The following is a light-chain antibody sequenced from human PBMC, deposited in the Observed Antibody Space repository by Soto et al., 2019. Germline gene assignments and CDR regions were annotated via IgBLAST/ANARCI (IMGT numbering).Light chain of an antibody. V-gene: IGKV3-15*01. CDR1: QSIGRN. CDR2: GAS. Sequence: EIVVTQSPATLSVSPGERVTLSCRASQSIGRNLAWCQQTPGQAPRLLIYGASTRATGIPARFSGSGSGTEFTLTISSLEPEDSAVYYCHQRQSWPRTFGQGTKVDIK. CDR3: HQRQSWPRT. J-gene: IGKJ1*01.